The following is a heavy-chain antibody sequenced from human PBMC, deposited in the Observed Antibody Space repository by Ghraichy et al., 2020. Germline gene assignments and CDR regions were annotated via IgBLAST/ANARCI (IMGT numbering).Heavy chain of an antibody. CDR3: ARDSTSWELLRYYYGMDV. CDR2: ISSSGSTI. V-gene: IGHV3-11*01. J-gene: IGHJ6*02. Sequence: VYGFTLSDYYMSWIRQAPGKGLEWVSYISSSGSTIYYADSVKGRFTISRDNAKNSLYLQMNSLRAEDTAVYYCARDSTSWELLRYYYGMDVWGQGTTVTVSS. D-gene: IGHD1-26*01. CDR1: GFTLSDYY.